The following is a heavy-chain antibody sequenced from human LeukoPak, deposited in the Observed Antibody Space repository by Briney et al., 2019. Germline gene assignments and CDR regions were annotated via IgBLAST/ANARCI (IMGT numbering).Heavy chain of an antibody. CDR2: ISGSGTTT. Sequence: SGGSLRLSCAASGFTFRNYAMSWVRQAPGKGLEWVSAISGSGTTTHYADSVKGRFTVSRDNSKNTVFLQMHSLGAEDTAVYYCSKGETDTGTLTHVYWGPGTLATVSS. D-gene: IGHD1-7*01. CDR3: SKGETDTGTLTHVY. CDR1: GFTFRNYA. J-gene: IGHJ4*02. V-gene: IGHV3-23*01.